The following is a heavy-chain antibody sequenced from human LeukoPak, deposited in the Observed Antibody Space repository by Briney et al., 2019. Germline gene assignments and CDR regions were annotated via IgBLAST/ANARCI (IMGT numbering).Heavy chain of an antibody. Sequence: SETLSLTCTVSGGSISSYYWSWIRQPAGKGLEWIGRIYTSGSTNYNPSLKSRVTISVDTSKNQFSLKLSSVTAADTAVYYCARQSGYCSSTSCYAWFDPWGQGTLVTVSS. CDR1: GGSISSYY. J-gene: IGHJ5*02. CDR2: IYTSGST. CDR3: ARQSGYCSSTSCYAWFDP. D-gene: IGHD2-2*01. V-gene: IGHV4-4*07.